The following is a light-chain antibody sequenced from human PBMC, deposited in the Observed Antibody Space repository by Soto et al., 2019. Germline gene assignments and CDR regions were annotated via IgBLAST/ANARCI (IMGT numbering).Light chain of an antibody. J-gene: IGLJ1*01. CDR3: SSYTSSGTYV. Sequence: QAVVTQPPSVSGSPGQSVTISCTGTSSDVGTYNRVSWYQQPPGTAPKLMIFEVSNRPSGVPDRFSGSKSGNTASLTISGLQAEDEADYFCSSYTSSGTYVFGTGTKVTVL. CDR1: SSDVGTYNR. V-gene: IGLV2-18*02. CDR2: EVS.